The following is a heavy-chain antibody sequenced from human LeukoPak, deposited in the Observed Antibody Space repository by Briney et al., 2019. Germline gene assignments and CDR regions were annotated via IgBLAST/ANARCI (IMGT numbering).Heavy chain of an antibody. Sequence: GGSLRLSCAASGFSFSTYWMTWVRQAPGKGLEWVANIKDDGSENNYLDSVRGRFTISRDNAKNSLYLQLSSLRAEDTAVYYCARDKWTPGYWGQGTLVTVSS. J-gene: IGHJ4*02. CDR1: GFSFSTYW. D-gene: IGHD1-26*01. CDR3: ARDKWTPGY. CDR2: IKDDGSEN. V-gene: IGHV3-7*01.